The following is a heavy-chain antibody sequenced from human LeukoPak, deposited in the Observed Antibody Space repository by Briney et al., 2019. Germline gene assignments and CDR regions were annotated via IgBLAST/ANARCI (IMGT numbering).Heavy chain of an antibody. J-gene: IGHJ4*02. D-gene: IGHD3-3*01. V-gene: IGHV4-59*08. CDR2: IYYSGST. CDR3: ARTTIFGVVIRFDY. Sequence: PSETLSLTCTVSGGSISSYYWSWIRQPPGKGLEWIGYIYYSGSTNYNPSLKSRVTISVDTSENQFSLKLSPVTAADTAVYYCARTTIFGVVIRFDYWGQGTLVTVSS. CDR1: GGSISSYY.